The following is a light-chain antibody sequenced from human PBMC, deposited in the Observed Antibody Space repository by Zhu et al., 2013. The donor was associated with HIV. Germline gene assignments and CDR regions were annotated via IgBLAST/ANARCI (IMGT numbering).Light chain of an antibody. CDR2: DVS. Sequence: QSALTQPASVSGSPGQSITISCPGTSSDVGGYTYVSWYQHLPNKAPKLMIYDVSKRPSGVPDRFSGSKSGTSASLAISGLRSEDEADYYCATWDDSQSGVLFGGGTKLTVL. V-gene: IGLV2-14*03. CDR1: SSDVGGYTY. CDR3: ATWDDSQSGVL. J-gene: IGLJ2*01.